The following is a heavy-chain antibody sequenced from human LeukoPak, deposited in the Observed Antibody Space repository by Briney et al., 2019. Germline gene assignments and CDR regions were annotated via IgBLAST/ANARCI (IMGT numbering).Heavy chain of an antibody. D-gene: IGHD2-15*01. Sequence: PGGSLRLSCAASGFTFSSYAMHWVRQAPGKGLEWVAVISYDGSNKYYADSVKGRFTISRDNSKNTLYLQMNSLRAEDTAVYYCARVQAGLLGYYYGMDVWGQGTTVTVSS. J-gene: IGHJ6*02. CDR3: ARVQAGLLGYYYGMDV. CDR1: GFTFSSYA. CDR2: ISYDGSNK. V-gene: IGHV3-30*04.